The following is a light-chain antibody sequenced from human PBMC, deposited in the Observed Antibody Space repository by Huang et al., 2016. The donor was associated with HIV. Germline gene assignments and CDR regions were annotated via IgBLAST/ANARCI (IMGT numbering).Light chain of an antibody. V-gene: IGKV3-15*01. CDR3: QQYKYWPRA. CDR1: QSVASN. CDR2: DTS. J-gene: IGKJ1*01. Sequence: EIVMTQSPATLSVSPGERATLSCRASQSVASNLAWFQQKPGKAPRLLIFDTSTRATGIPARFSGSGSGTEFTLTISSLQSEDFAVYYCQQYKYWPRAFGQGTKVEIK.